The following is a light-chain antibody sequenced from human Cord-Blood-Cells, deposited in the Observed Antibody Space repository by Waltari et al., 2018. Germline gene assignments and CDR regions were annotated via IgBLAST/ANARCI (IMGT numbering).Light chain of an antibody. J-gene: IGLJ2*01. Sequence: SSELTQDPAVSVALGQTVRITCQGDSLRSYYASWYQQKPGQAPVLVIYGKNNQPTRNPDRFSVSSSGNTASLTITGAQAEDEADYFCNSRDSSCNHVVFGGGTKLTVL. CDR2: GKN. CDR3: NSRDSSCNHVV. CDR1: SLRSYY. V-gene: IGLV3-19*01.